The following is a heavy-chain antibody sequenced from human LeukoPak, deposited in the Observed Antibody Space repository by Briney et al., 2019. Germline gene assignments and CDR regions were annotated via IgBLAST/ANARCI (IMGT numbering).Heavy chain of an antibody. CDR1: GGSITSGGYY. J-gene: IGHJ4*02. CDR3: ARGSTGDKSNN. Sequence: SETLSLTCTVSGGSITSGGYYWSWIRQLPGKGLEWIGYIYYSGTTTYNPSLKSRLTISLDTSENQFSLKLSSVTAADTAVYYCARGSTGDKSNNWGQGTLVTVSS. D-gene: IGHD7-27*01. V-gene: IGHV4-31*03. CDR2: IYYSGTT.